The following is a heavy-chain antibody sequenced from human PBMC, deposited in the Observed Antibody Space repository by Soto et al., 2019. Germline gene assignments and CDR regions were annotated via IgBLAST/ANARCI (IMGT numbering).Heavy chain of an antibody. CDR1: GFTFSSYG. D-gene: IGHD6-19*01. Sequence: PGGSLRLSCAASGFTFSSYGMHWVRQAPGKGLEWVAVISYDGSNKYYADSVKGRFTISRDNSKNTLYLQMNSLRAEDTAVYYCAKDDGRYSSGWYCVDWGQGTLVTVSS. CDR3: AKDDGRYSSGWYCVD. V-gene: IGHV3-30*18. J-gene: IGHJ4*02. CDR2: ISYDGSNK.